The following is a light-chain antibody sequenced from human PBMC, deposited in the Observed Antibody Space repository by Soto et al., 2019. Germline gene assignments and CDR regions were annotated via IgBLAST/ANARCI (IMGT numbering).Light chain of an antibody. J-gene: IGKJ4*01. V-gene: IGKV2-28*01. CDR3: MQALQSPRT. Sequence: DILMTQSPLSLTVTPGEPASISCRSSRGLLHSSGYHYLDWFLQKPGQSPQLLIYLGSNRASGVPDRFSGSESGTNFTLHINRVEAEDVGIYYCMQALQSPRTFGRGTKVEIK. CDR2: LGS. CDR1: RGLLHSSGYHY.